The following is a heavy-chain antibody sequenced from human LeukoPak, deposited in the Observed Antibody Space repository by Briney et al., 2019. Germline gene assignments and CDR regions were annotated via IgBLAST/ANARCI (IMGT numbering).Heavy chain of an antibody. CDR3: AREMVVGNYFNY. J-gene: IGHJ4*02. V-gene: IGHV4-39*01. CDR2: IYYSGST. CDR1: GGSTSSSSYY. Sequence: NPSETLSLTCTVSGGSTSSSSYYWDWIRQPPGKGLEWFGSIYYSGSTYYNPSLESRVTISVDTSKIQFSLQLSSVTAADTAVYYCAREMVVGNYFNYWGQGTLVTVSS. D-gene: IGHD2-15*01.